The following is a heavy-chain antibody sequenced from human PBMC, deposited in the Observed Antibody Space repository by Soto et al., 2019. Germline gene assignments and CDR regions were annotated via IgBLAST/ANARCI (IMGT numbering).Heavy chain of an antibody. J-gene: IGHJ4*02. CDR2: IYYSGST. CDR1: GGSISSYY. Sequence: QVQLQESGPGLVKPSETLSLTCSVSGGSISSYYWSWIRQPPGKGLEWIGYIYYSGSTNYNPSLKSRVTLSVHTSKTPFSLKLSSVTAADTAVYYCAKTYYYDSSAYYWYFDYWGQGTLVTVSS. D-gene: IGHD3-22*01. V-gene: IGHV4-59*01. CDR3: AKTYYYDSSAYYWYFDY.